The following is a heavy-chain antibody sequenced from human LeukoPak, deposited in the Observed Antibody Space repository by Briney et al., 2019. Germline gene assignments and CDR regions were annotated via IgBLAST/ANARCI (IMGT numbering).Heavy chain of an antibody. D-gene: IGHD5-12*01. CDR3: ARPIVATQEYYFDY. CDR2: IYYSGST. Sequence: SETLSLTCTVSGGSISSSSYYWGWIRQPPGKGLEWIGSIYYSGSTYYNPSLKSRVTISVDASKNQFSLKLSSVTAADTAVYYCARPIVATQEYYFDYWGQGTLVTVSS. V-gene: IGHV4-39*01. J-gene: IGHJ4*02. CDR1: GGSISSSSYY.